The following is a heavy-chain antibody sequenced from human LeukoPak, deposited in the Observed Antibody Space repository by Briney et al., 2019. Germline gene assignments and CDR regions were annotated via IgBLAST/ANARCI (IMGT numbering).Heavy chain of an antibody. CDR3: ARDRLHYDSLTGYPAD. Sequence: GGSLRLSCADSGFTVSSNYMRWVRQAPGKGLEWVSVIYSGGSTHYADSVKGRFTISRDNSKNTLYLQMSSLRAEDTAVYYCARDRLHYDSLTGYPADWGQGTLVTVSS. CDR1: GFTVSSNY. J-gene: IGHJ4*02. D-gene: IGHD3-9*01. V-gene: IGHV3-66*01. CDR2: IYSGGST.